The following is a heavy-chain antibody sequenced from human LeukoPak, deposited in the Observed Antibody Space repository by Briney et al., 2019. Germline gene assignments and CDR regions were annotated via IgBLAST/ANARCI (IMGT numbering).Heavy chain of an antibody. Sequence: PGGSLRLSCAASGFXFSGYEMNWVRQAPGKGLEWVSYISTSGSTIHYADSVKGRFTISRDNAKNSLYLQMNSLRAEDTAVYYCARGSVVVPRTYDYWGQGTLVTVSS. CDR3: ARGSVVVPRTYDY. D-gene: IGHD2-2*01. CDR1: GFXFSGYE. J-gene: IGHJ4*02. CDR2: ISTSGSTI. V-gene: IGHV3-48*03.